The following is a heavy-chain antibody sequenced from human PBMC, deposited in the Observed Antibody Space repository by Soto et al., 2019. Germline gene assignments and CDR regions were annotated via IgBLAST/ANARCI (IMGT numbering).Heavy chain of an antibody. CDR3: ARDSPIAARPHYYGMDV. J-gene: IGHJ6*02. CDR2: ISYDGSNK. Sequence: PGGSLRLSCAASGFTFSSYAMHWVRQAPGKGLEWVAVISYDGSNKYYADSVKGRFTISRDNSKNTLYLQMNSLRAEDTAVYYCARDSPIAARPHYYGMDVWGQGTTVTVSS. CDR1: GFTFSSYA. V-gene: IGHV3-30-3*01. D-gene: IGHD6-6*01.